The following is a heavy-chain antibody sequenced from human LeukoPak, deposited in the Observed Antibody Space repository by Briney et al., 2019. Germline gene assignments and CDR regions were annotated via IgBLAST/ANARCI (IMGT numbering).Heavy chain of an antibody. CDR1: GFTFSSYS. V-gene: IGHV3-21*01. Sequence: GGSLRLSCAASGFTFSSYSMNWVRQASGKGLEWVSSISSSSSYIYYADSVKGRFTISRDNAKNSLYLQMNSLRAEDTAVYYCAREYGPTYIDYWGQGTLVTVSS. CDR3: AREYGPTYIDY. CDR2: ISSSSSYI. D-gene: IGHD4-11*01. J-gene: IGHJ4*02.